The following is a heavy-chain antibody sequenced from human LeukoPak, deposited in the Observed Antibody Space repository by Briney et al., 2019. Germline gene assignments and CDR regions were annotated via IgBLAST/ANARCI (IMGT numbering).Heavy chain of an antibody. V-gene: IGHV4-59*03. CDR2: IYDSGTT. D-gene: IGHD1-14*01. CDR3: ARSRNLRTSHFDY. CDR1: SGSITNYY. Sequence: PSETLSLTCSVSSGSITNYYWNCIRQSPGRGLDWIGYIYDSGTTTYNPSHKTRVTISLDTSKSQFSLSLSSVTAADTAVYYCARSRNLRTSHFDYWGQGIRVAVSS. J-gene: IGHJ4*02.